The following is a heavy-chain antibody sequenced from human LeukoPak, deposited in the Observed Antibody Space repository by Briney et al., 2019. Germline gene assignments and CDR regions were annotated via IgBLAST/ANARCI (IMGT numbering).Heavy chain of an antibody. Sequence: GGSLRLSCAASGFTFSSYGMNWVRRAPGKGLEWVSYISSGGGTVYYADSVKGRFTISRDNARNSLFLRMNSLRDEDTAVYYCARDRSSTAAPSLSYWGQGALVTVSS. D-gene: IGHD2-2*01. CDR2: ISSGGGTV. J-gene: IGHJ4*02. CDR1: GFTFSSYG. V-gene: IGHV3-48*02. CDR3: ARDRSSTAAPSLSY.